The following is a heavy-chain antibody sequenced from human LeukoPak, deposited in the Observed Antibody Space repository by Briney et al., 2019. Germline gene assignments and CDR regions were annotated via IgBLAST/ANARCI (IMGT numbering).Heavy chain of an antibody. CDR3: ARDQGQYPGSGYYDAFDI. CDR1: GYTFTSYY. D-gene: IGHD3-3*01. Sequence: GASVKVSCKASGYTFTSYYMHWVRQAPGQGLEWMGIINPSGGSTSYAQKFQGRVTMTRDTSTSTVYMELSSLRSEDTAVYYCARDQGQYPGSGYYDAFDIWGQGTMVTVSS. CDR2: INPSGGST. J-gene: IGHJ3*02. V-gene: IGHV1-46*01.